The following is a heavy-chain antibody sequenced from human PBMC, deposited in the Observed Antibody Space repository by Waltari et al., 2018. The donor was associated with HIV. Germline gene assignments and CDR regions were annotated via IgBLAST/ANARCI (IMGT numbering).Heavy chain of an antibody. Sequence: EVQLAESGGGLVQPGGSLNVSCAVSGFAFSRHWMSWVRQAPGKGPEWVANINENGDEKYHVDSMKGRFVISRDNTKQSLYLEMKNLRVEDTAVYYCVRGSGSFWGQGTLVTVSS. CDR3: VRGSGSF. V-gene: IGHV3-7*04. D-gene: IGHD2-15*01. CDR2: INENGDEK. J-gene: IGHJ4*02. CDR1: GFAFSRHW.